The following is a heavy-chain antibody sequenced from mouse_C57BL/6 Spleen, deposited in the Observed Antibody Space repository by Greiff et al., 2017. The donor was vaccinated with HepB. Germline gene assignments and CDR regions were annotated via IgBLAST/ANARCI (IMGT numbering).Heavy chain of an antibody. V-gene: IGHV1-52*01. D-gene: IGHD4-1*01. CDR1: GYTFTSYW. Sequence: QVQLKQPGAELVRPGSSVKLSCKASGYTFTSYWMHWVKQRPIQGLEWIGNIDPSDSETHYNQKFKDKATLTVDKSSSTAYMQLSSLTSEDSAVYYCARSELTGNYYAMDYWGQGTSVTVSS. CDR3: ARSELTGNYYAMDY. CDR2: IDPSDSET. J-gene: IGHJ4*01.